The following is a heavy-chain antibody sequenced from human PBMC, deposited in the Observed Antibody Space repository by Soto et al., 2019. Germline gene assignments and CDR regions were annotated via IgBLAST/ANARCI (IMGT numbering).Heavy chain of an antibody. CDR1: GYSFTSYW. CDR3: ARGVIAVAGEYDY. Sequence: GESLKISCKGSGYSFTSYWIGWVRQMPGKGPDWMGIIYPCDPDTRYSPSFQGQVTISAEXXIXXXYXQXXXLXASNTAMYYCARGVIAVAGEYDYWGQRTLVTVSS. CDR2: IYPCDPDT. V-gene: IGHV5-51*01. J-gene: IGHJ4*02. D-gene: IGHD6-19*01.